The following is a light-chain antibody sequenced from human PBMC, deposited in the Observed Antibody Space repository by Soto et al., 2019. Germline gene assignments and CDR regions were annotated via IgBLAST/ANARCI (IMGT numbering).Light chain of an antibody. CDR1: QSISSAY. Sequence: EIVLTQSPGTLSLSPGERATLSCRASQSISSAYLAWYQQKPGQAPRLLIYDASNRATGIPARFSGSGYGTDFTLTISSLEPEDFAVYYCQQRSNWPTFGQGTRLEIK. CDR2: DAS. CDR3: QQRSNWPT. J-gene: IGKJ5*01. V-gene: IGKV3-11*01.